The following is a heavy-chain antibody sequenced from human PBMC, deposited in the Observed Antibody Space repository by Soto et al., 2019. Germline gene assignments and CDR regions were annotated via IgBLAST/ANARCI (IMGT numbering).Heavy chain of an antibody. CDR2: IDPSDSYT. CDR1: GYSFTSYW. J-gene: IGHJ6*02. CDR3: ARAMVRGVQRYYYYGMDV. D-gene: IGHD3-10*01. Sequence: PGESLKISCKGSGYSFTSYWISWVRQMRGKGLEWMGRIDPSDSYTNYSPSFQGHVTISADKSISTAYLQWSSLKASDTAMYYCARAMVRGVQRYYYYGMDVWGQGTTVTVS. V-gene: IGHV5-10-1*01.